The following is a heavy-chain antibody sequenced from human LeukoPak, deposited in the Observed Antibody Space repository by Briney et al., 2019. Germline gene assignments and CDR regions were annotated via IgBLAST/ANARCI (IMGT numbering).Heavy chain of an antibody. V-gene: IGHV4-59*12. CDR1: GGSISSYY. J-gene: IGHJ6*03. CDR3: ARDAGSGWYGRDYYYMDV. Sequence: SSDTLSLTCSVSGGSISSYYWNWIRQPPGKGLEWIGSISYSGSTNYNPSLESRVTISVDTSKNQISLKLSSVTAADTAVYYCARDAGSGWYGRDYYYMDVWGKGTTVTVSS. CDR2: ISYSGST. D-gene: IGHD6-19*01.